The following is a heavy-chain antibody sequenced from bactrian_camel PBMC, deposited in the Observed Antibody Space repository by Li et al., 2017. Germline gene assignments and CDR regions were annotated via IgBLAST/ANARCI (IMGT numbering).Heavy chain of an antibody. CDR1: GVDFSGYW. Sequence: HVQLVESGGGLVQPGGSLRLSCVVSGVDFSGYWMYWVRQAPGKGFEWIGKISGYGITTASPDSVKDRFSISRDNAKNTVYLELSSLVTEDTATYYCGELGSGGYWGQGTQVTVS. CDR2: ISGYGITT. V-gene: IGHV3S1*01. J-gene: IGHJ6*01. CDR3: GELGSGGY.